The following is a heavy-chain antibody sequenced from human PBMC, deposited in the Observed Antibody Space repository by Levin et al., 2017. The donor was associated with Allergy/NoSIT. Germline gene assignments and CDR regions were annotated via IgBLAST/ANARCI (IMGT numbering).Heavy chain of an antibody. CDR3: ARGPRSYYYGSGDWYFDL. CDR2: ISSSSSYT. CDR1: GFTFSDYY. V-gene: IGHV3-11*05. J-gene: IGHJ2*01. Sequence: GGSLRLSCAASGFTFSDYYMSWIRQAPGKGLEWVSYISSSSSYTNYADSVKGRFTISRDNAKNSLYLQMNSLRAEDTAVYYCARGPRSYYYGSGDWYFDLWGRGTLVTVSS. D-gene: IGHD3-10*01.